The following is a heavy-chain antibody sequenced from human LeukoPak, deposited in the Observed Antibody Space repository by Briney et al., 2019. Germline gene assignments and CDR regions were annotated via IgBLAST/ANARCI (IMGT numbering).Heavy chain of an antibody. D-gene: IGHD1-7*01. CDR3: ARGRDWNYAHFDY. CDR2: IIPIFGTA. CDR1: GYTFTSYY. J-gene: IGHJ4*02. V-gene: IGHV1-69*05. Sequence: SVKVSCKASGYTFTSYYMHWVRQAPGQGLEWMGGIIPIFGTANYAQKFQGRVTITTDESTSTAYMELSSLRSEDTAVYYCARGRDWNYAHFDYWGQGTLVTVSS.